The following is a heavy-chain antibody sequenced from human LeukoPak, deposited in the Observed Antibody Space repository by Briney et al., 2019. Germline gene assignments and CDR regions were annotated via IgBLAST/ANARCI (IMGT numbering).Heavy chain of an antibody. CDR3: ARRGYRPYYYYYGMDV. Sequence: SQTLSLTCAVYGGSFSGYYWSWIRQPAGKGLEWIGEINHSGSTNYNPSLKSRVTISVDTSKNQFSLKLSSVTAADTAVYYCARRGYRPYYYYYGMDVWGQGTTVTVSS. D-gene: IGHD3-22*01. CDR2: INHSGST. V-gene: IGHV4-34*01. J-gene: IGHJ6*02. CDR1: GGSFSGYY.